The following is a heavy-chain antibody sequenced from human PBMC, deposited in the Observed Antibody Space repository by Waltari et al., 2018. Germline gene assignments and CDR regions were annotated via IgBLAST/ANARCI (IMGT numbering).Heavy chain of an antibody. J-gene: IGHJ4*02. V-gene: IGHV1-2*06. Sequence: QVQLVQSGAEVKKPGASVKVSCKASGYTFIGYFIHWVRQAPGQGLEWMGRINSNGGDTNYAQKFQGRVTMTRDTSITTAYMELSSLRSDDTAVYYCARDHPDCSSSSCYDWGQGTLVTVSS. CDR1: GYTFIGYF. CDR2: INSNGGDT. CDR3: ARDHPDCSSSSCYD. D-gene: IGHD2-2*01.